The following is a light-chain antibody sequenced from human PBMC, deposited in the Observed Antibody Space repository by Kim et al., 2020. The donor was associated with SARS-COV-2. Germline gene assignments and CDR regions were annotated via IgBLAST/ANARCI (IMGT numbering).Light chain of an antibody. Sequence: EIVLTQSPATLSVSPGERVTLSCRASQSVGSYLGWYQQKFGQAPRLLIYDATNRATGIPARFSGSGSGTDFTLSISSLEPEDSAVYYCQERSNWPALTFGGGTKVEIK. CDR2: DAT. V-gene: IGKV3-11*01. CDR3: QERSNWPALT. CDR1: QSVGSY. J-gene: IGKJ4*01.